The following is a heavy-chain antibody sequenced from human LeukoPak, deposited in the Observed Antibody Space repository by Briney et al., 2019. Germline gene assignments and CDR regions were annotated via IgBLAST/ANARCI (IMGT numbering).Heavy chain of an antibody. V-gene: IGHV3-7*03. J-gene: IGHJ4*02. CDR2: IKQDESEK. CDR3: SRDCGPKLGLDS. Sequence: GGSLRLSCVASGFTFSSYWMSWVRQAPGKGLEWVANIKQDESEKYYVDSVKGRFTISRDNAQNSLYLQMNSLRGEDTAVYYCSRDCGPKLGLDSWGRGTLVTVSS. CDR1: GFTFSSYW. D-gene: IGHD7-27*01.